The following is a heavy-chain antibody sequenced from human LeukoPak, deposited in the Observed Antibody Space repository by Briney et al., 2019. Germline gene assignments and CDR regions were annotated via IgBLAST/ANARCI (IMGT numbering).Heavy chain of an antibody. D-gene: IGHD6-19*01. CDR1: GGSISSYY. CDR2: IYYSGST. V-gene: IGHV4-59*01. J-gene: IGHJ4*02. CDR3: ARDSPSYSSGWYVVGY. Sequence: SETLPLTCTVSGGSISSYYWSWIRQPPGKGLEWIGYIYYSGSTNYNPSLKSRVTISVDTSKNQFSLKLSSVTAADTAVYYCARDSPSYSSGWYVVGYWGQGTLVTVSS.